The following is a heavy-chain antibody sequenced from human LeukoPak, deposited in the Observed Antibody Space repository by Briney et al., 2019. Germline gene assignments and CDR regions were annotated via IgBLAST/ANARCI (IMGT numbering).Heavy chain of an antibody. V-gene: IGHV3-23*01. Sequence: HPGGSLRLSCAASGFTFSSYAMSWVRQAPGKGLEWVSAVSSTGGTTYYADSVKGRFTISRDNSKNTLFLQINSLRAEDTAVYYCAKNGDRGAFCSGGTCYPYYYYYMDVWGKGTTVTISS. CDR3: AKNGDRGAFCSGGTCYPYYYYYMDV. J-gene: IGHJ6*03. CDR1: GFTFSSYA. CDR2: VSSTGGTT. D-gene: IGHD2-15*01.